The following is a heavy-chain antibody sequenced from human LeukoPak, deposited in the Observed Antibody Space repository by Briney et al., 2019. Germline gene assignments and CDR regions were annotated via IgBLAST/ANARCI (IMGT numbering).Heavy chain of an antibody. J-gene: IGHJ4*02. Sequence: PSETLSLTCAVYGGTFSGYYWSWIRRSPGKGLEWIGEVNDAGSSNYNPSLKSRVTISVDTSKNQFSLKLSSVTAADTAVYYCARGLVDYIWGSYRYHPLFDYWGQGTLVTVSS. D-gene: IGHD3-16*02. CDR1: GGTFSGYY. CDR3: ARGLVDYIWGSYRYHPLFDY. V-gene: IGHV4-34*01. CDR2: VNDAGSS.